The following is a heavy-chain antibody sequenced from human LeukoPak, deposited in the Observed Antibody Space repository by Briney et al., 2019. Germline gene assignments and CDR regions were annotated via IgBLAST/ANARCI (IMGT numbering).Heavy chain of an antibody. Sequence: PGGSLRLSCAASGFTVSSNYMSWVRQAPGKGLEWVSVIYSGGSTYYADSVKGRPTISRDNSKNTLYLQMNSLRAEDTAVYYCARDGPDNYGSMDVWGQGTTVTVSS. J-gene: IGHJ6*02. V-gene: IGHV3-53*01. CDR1: GFTVSSNY. CDR2: IYSGGST. D-gene: IGHD4-17*01. CDR3: ARDGPDNYGSMDV.